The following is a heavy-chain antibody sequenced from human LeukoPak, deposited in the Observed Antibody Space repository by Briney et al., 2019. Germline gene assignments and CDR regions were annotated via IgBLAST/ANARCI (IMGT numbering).Heavy chain of an antibody. CDR3: ARALYGSGTFDP. V-gene: IGHV3-23*01. CDR2: ISSSGIST. J-gene: IGHJ5*02. Sequence: GGSLRLSCATSGFTFTTYAMSWVRQAPGKGLEWVSTISSSGISTYYADSVKGRFTISRDNSKNTLYLQMNSLRAEDTAVYYCARALYGSGTFDPWGQGTLVTVSS. D-gene: IGHD3-10*01. CDR1: GFTFTTYA.